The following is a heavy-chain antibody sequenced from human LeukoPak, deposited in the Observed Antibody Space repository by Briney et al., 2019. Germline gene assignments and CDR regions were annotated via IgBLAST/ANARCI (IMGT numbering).Heavy chain of an antibody. CDR1: GGTFSSYA. CDR3: ARARGGIQLRAWYYFDY. Sequence: GASVKVSCKASGGTFSSYAISWVRQAPGQGLEWMGGIIPIFGTANYAQKFQGRVTITADESTSTAYMELSSLRSEDTAVYYCARARGGIQLRAWYYFDYWGQGTLATVSS. J-gene: IGHJ4*02. V-gene: IGHV1-69*01. D-gene: IGHD5-18*01. CDR2: IIPIFGTA.